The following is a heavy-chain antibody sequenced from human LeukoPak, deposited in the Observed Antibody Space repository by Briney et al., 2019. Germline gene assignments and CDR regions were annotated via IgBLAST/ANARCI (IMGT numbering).Heavy chain of an antibody. D-gene: IGHD3-22*01. J-gene: IGHJ3*02. V-gene: IGHV3-21*04. Sequence: PGGSLRLSCAASGFTFSTYNMNWVRQAPGKGLEWVSSITSSGSYIYYADSVKGRFTICRDNSKKTLYLQINSLREEDTAVYYCAKHYYDSSGYWRHDAFDIWGQGTMVTVSS. CDR2: ITSSGSYI. CDR1: GFTFSTYN. CDR3: AKHYYDSSGYWRHDAFDI.